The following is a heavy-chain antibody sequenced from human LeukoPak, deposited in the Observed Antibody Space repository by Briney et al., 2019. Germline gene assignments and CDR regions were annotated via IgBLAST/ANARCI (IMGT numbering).Heavy chain of an antibody. D-gene: IGHD2-21*02. V-gene: IGHV1-2*02. J-gene: IGHJ3*02. CDR1: GYTFTGYY. CDR3: ARVFVVVTAQDVFDI. Sequence: GASVKVSCKASGYTFTGYYMHWVRQAPGQGLEWMGWINPNSGGTNYAQKFQGRVTMTRDTSISTAYMELSRLRSDDTAVYYCARVFVVVTAQDVFDIWGQGTMVTVSS. CDR2: INPNSGGT.